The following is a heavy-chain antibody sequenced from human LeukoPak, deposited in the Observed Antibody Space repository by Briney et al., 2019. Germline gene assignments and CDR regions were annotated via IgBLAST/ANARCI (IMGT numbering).Heavy chain of an antibody. CDR1: GASISRTSYN. Sequence: PSETLSLTCTVSGASISRTSYNWGWIRQPPGKGLEWIGSIYFSGSTYYNPSLKSRVTISVDTSKNQFSLRLSSVTAADTAVYYCASHAVVLMTYIDFWGQGTLVTVSS. V-gene: IGHV4-39*01. J-gene: IGHJ4*02. CDR3: ASHAVVLMTYIDF. CDR2: IYFSGST. D-gene: IGHD3-22*01.